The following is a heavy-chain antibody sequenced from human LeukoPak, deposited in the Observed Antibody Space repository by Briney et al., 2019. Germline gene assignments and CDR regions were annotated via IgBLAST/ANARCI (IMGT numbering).Heavy chain of an antibody. J-gene: IGHJ4*02. CDR3: ARVRVRGVADY. CDR2: IYSGGST. Sequence: GGSLRLSCAASGFTVSSNYMSWVRQAPGKGLEWVSVIYSGGSTYYADSVKGRFTISRDNSKNTLYLQMNSLRAEDTAVYCCARVRVRGVADYWGQGTLVTVSS. V-gene: IGHV3-53*01. D-gene: IGHD3-10*01. CDR1: GFTVSSNY.